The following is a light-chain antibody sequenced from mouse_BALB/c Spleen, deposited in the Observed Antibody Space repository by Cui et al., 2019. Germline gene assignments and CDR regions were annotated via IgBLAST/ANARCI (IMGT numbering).Light chain of an antibody. CDR3: QQWSSNPPT. CDR2: DTS. CDR1: SSVSY. V-gene: IGKV4-59*01. Sequence: QIVLTQFPPIISASPGEKVTMTCSASSSVSYMHWYQQKSGTSPKRWIYDTSKLASGVPARFSGSGSGTSYSLTISSMEAEDAATYYCQQWSSNPPTFGSGTKLEIK. J-gene: IGKJ4*01.